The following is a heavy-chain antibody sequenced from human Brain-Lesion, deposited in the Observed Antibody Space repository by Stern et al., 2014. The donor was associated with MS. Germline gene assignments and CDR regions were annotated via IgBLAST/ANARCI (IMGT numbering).Heavy chain of an antibody. J-gene: IGHJ4*02. CDR3: ATLSPGAGGNYYRHFDY. Sequence: QVQLVQSGAEVKKPGASVKVSCKVSGYNLTELSMHWVRQAPRKGLEWMGGFDPADGDTIYAQKFEGRVPITGDPSTDNGYMALRSLRSEDTAVYYCATLSPGAGGNYYRHFDYWGQGTLVTVSS. CDR2: FDPADGDT. V-gene: IGHV1-24*01. D-gene: IGHD1-26*01. CDR1: GYNLTELS.